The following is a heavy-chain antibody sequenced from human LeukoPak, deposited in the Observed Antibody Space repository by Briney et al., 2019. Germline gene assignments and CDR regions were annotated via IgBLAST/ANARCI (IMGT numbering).Heavy chain of an antibody. CDR1: GYTFTSSG. CDR3: ARDNSRVTEESPYYYDSSGYYPFY. Sequence: ASVKVSCKASGYTFTSSGISWVRQAPGHGLEWMGWISAYNGNTNYAKKLQGRVTMTTDTSTSTAYMELRSLRCDDRDVYYCARDNSRVTEESPYYYDSSGYYPFYWGQGTLVTVSS. J-gene: IGHJ4*02. V-gene: IGHV1-18*01. D-gene: IGHD3-22*01. CDR2: ISAYNGNT.